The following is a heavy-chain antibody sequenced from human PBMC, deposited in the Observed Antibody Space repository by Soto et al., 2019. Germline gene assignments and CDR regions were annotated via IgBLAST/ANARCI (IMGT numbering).Heavy chain of an antibody. D-gene: IGHD3-16*01. Sequence: QVQLVQSGAEVMKPGASVKVSCKASGYTFTDYYIYWVRQAPGQGLEWMGWTNPNSGGTNYAPKFQGSVTMTTDTSISTAYMELSRLTSDDTAGYDCAWGVDADKYYHYAMYGWGRRTTVTVSS. CDR1: GYTFTDYY. J-gene: IGHJ6*02. V-gene: IGHV1-2*04. CDR2: TNPNSGGT. CDR3: AWGVDADKYYHYAMYG.